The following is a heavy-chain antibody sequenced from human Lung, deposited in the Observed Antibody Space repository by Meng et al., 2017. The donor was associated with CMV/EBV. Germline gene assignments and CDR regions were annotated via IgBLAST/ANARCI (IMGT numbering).Heavy chain of an antibody. CDR2: IKSRTDGGTT. CDR1: RLTFSNAW. J-gene: IGHJ6*02. V-gene: IGHV3-15*01. CDR3: ITAIANPPNYGWDV. D-gene: IGHD1-14*01. Sequence: SCTASRLTFSNAWMSWVRQAPGRGLEWVGRIKSRTDGGTTDYAAPAKGRFTISRDDSDNTLYLLMDRLKIDDTAVYYCITAIANPPNYGWDVWGQGTXVTVSS.